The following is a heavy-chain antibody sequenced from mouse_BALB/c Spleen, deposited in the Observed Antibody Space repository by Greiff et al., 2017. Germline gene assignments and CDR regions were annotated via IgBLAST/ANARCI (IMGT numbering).Heavy chain of an antibody. CDR3: ARRGGYDVRGAMDY. V-gene: IGHV1-87*01. Sequence: VQLQQSGAELARPGASVKLSCKASGYTFTSYWMQWVKQRPGQGLEWIGAIYPGDGDTRYTQKFKGKATLTADKSSSTAYMPLSSLASEDSAVYYCARRGGYDVRGAMDYWGQGTSVTVSS. CDR2: IYPGDGDT. CDR1: GYTFTSYW. J-gene: IGHJ4*01. D-gene: IGHD2-2*01.